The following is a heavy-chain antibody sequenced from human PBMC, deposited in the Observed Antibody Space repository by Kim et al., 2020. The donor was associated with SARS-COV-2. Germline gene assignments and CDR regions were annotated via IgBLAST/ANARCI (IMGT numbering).Heavy chain of an antibody. CDR2: IGGSGYTI. J-gene: IGHJ4*02. CDR3: ARDYNYSFDY. Sequence: GGSLRLSCAASGFSFSYYSMNWVRQAPGKGLEWVSYIGGSGYTIYYADSVKGRFTISRDNAKNSLYLQMNSLRDEDTAVYYCARDYNYSFDYWGQGTLVTVSS. V-gene: IGHV3-48*02. D-gene: IGHD1-1*01. CDR1: GFSFSYYS.